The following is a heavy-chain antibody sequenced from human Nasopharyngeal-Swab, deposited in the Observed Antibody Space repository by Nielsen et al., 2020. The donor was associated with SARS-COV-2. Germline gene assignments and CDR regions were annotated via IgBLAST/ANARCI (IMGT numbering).Heavy chain of an antibody. CDR1: GYTLTELS. V-gene: IGHV1-24*01. CDR2: FDPEDGET. D-gene: IGHD6-19*01. CDR3: ATGQQWLVQWFDP. Sequence: ASVKVSCKVSGYTLTELSMHWVRQAPGKGLEWMGGFDPEDGETIYAQKFQGRVTMTEDTSTDTAYMELSSPRSEDTAVYYCATGQQWLVQWFDPWGQGTLVTVSS. J-gene: IGHJ5*02.